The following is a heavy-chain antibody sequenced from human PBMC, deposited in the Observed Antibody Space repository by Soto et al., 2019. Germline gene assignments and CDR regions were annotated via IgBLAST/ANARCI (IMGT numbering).Heavy chain of an antibody. CDR2: IYYSGST. CDR1: GGSISSGDYY. V-gene: IGHV4-30-4*01. Sequence: PSETLSLTCTVSGGSISSGDYYWSWIRQPPGKGLEWIGYIYYSGSTYYNPSLKSRVTISVDTSKNQFSLKLSSVTAADTAVYYCARVAVRYSSGWYNWFDPWGQGTLVTVSS. CDR3: ARVAVRYSSGWYNWFDP. J-gene: IGHJ5*02. D-gene: IGHD6-19*01.